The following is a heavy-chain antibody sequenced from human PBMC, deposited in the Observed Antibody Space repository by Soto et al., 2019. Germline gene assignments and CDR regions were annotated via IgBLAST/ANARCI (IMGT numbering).Heavy chain of an antibody. J-gene: IGHJ6*02. Sequence: EVQLVESGGGLVQPGGSLRLSCVDSGFTFSSYWMSWVRQAPVKGLEWVGNIKQDGSEENYVDSVKGRFIISRHNAKNSMYXQMNSLRAEDTAVYYCARIAASGRGWDVWGQGTTVVVSS. CDR2: IKQDGSEE. V-gene: IGHV3-7*01. CDR1: GFTFSSYW. CDR3: ARIAASGRGWDV. D-gene: IGHD6-13*01.